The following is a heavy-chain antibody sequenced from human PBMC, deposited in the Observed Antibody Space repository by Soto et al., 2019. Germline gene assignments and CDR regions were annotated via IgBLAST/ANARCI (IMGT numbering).Heavy chain of an antibody. V-gene: IGHV4-39*01. D-gene: IGHD3-22*01. CDR1: GDSISNSRFY. CDR3: ARDYFDSSDYTTNWFDP. Sequence: SETLSLTCTVSGDSISNSRFYWAWIRQPPGEGLEWIGSIYHTGNAYYNPSLKSRVTIFVDTSKNQFSLKLTSVTAADTALYYCARDYFDSSDYTTNWFDPWGQGALVTV. CDR2: IYHTGNA. J-gene: IGHJ5*02.